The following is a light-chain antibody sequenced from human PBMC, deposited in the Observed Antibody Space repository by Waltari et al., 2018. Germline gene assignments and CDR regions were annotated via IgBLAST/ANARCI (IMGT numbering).Light chain of an antibody. CDR3: SSYTSSSTPVV. V-gene: IGLV2-14*01. J-gene: IGLJ2*01. CDR1: SSDVGGYNY. CDR2: EVS. Sequence: QSALTQPASVSGSPGQSSTTSCTGTSSDVGGYNYFSWYQQHPGKAPKLMIYEVSNRPSGVSNRFSGSKSGNTASLTISGLQAEDEADYYCSSYTSSSTPVVFGGGTKLTVL.